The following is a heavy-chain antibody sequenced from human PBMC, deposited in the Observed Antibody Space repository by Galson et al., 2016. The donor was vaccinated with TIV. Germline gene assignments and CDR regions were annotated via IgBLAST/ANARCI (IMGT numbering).Heavy chain of an antibody. D-gene: IGHD3/OR15-3a*01. CDR2: INTNGQTT. V-gene: IGHV3-64*01. CDR3: AREGLARKTWLDY. J-gene: IGHJ4*02. CDR1: DFTFNSYV. Sequence: SLRLSCAASDFTFNSYVMHWVRQAPGKGLEYVSGINTNGQTTYYSNSVRGRFTISRDNSKNTIYLQMGSPSAEDMGVYYCAREGLARKTWLDYWGQGALVTVSS.